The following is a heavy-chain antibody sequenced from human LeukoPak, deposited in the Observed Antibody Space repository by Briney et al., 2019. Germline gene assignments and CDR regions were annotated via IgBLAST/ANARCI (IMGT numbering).Heavy chain of an antibody. CDR2: YYSGST. J-gene: IGHJ4*02. D-gene: IGHD2-2*01. Sequence: PSETLSLTCTVFGGSISSYYWSWIRQPPGKGLECIGFYYSGSTNYNPSLKSRVIMSGDTSKNQFSLKLSSVTAADTAVYYCARGMGSSRYWGQGTLVTVSS. CDR3: ARGMGSSRY. V-gene: IGHV4-59*01. CDR1: GGSISSYY.